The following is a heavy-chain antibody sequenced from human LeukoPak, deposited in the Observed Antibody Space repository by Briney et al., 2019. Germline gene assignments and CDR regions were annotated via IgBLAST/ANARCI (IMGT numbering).Heavy chain of an antibody. CDR3: TRDNYDSSGYYFD. V-gene: IGHV3-48*03. J-gene: IGHJ4*02. Sequence: TGGSLRLSCAASGFTFSSYEMNWVRQAPRKGLEWGSYISSSGSTTHYADSVKGRFTISRDNAKNSLYLQMNSLRAEDTAVYYCTRDNYDSSGYYFDWGQGTLVTVSS. CDR1: GFTFSSYE. D-gene: IGHD3-22*01. CDR2: ISSSGSTT.